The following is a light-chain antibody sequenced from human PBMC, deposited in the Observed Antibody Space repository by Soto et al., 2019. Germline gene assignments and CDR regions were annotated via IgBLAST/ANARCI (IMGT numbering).Light chain of an antibody. CDR3: QQSYSSPRT. CDR2: AAS. Sequence: DIQMTQSPSSLSASVGDRVTITCRASQSISTFLNWYQQKPGRAPNLLIYAASSLQSGVPSRFSGSGSGTDFTLTISNLHPEDFATYYCQQSYSSPRTFGQGTKLEI. J-gene: IGKJ2*02. CDR1: QSISTF. V-gene: IGKV1-39*01.